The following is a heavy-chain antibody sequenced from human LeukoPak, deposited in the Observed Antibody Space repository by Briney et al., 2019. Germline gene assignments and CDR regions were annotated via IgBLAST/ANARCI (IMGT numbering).Heavy chain of an antibody. J-gene: IGHJ4*02. V-gene: IGHV4-34*01. CDR2: INHSGST. CDR1: GGSFSGYY. Sequence: PSETLSLTCAVYGGSFSGYYWSWLRQPPGKGLEWIGEINHSGSTNYNPSLKSRVTISVDTSKNQFSLKLSSVTAADTAVYYGARVEGGNSTDFDYWGQGTLVTVSS. CDR3: ARVEGGNSTDFDY. D-gene: IGHD2-21*02.